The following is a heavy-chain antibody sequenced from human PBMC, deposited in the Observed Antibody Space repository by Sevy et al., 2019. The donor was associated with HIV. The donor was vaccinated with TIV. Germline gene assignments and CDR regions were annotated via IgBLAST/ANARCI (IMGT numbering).Heavy chain of an antibody. J-gene: IGHJ4*02. Sequence: SETLSLTCSVSGGSISNADYYWSWIRQPPGKGLEWIGYIYYSGRTYYNPSLKSRISISVDTSRNQFSLSLDSVTAADTAVYYCARIKFWNGYFDYWGQRTLVTDSS. CDR1: GGSISNADYY. V-gene: IGHV4-30-4*01. CDR3: ARIKFWNGYFDY. CDR2: IYYSGRT. D-gene: IGHD3-3*01.